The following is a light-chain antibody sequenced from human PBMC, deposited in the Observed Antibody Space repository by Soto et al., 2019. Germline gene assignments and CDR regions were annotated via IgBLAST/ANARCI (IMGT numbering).Light chain of an antibody. V-gene: IGKV3-11*01. CDR3: QQRSNWPVT. CDR1: QSVSSY. CDR2: DAS. Sequence: EIVLTQSPGTLSLSPGERATLSCRASQSVSSYLAWYQQKPGQAPRLLIYDASTRATGISARFSGSGSGTDFTLTISSLEPEDFAIYCCQQRSNWPVTFCQGTKVEVK. J-gene: IGKJ1*01.